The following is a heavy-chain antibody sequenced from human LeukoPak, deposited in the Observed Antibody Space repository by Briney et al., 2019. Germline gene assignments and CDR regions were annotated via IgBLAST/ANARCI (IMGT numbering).Heavy chain of an antibody. CDR1: GGTFSSYA. V-gene: IGHV1-69*04. J-gene: IGHJ5*02. CDR3: AAVGYCTNGVCP. Sequence: WASVKVSCKASGGTFSSYAISWVRQAPGQGLEWMGRIIPILGIANYAQKFQGRVTITADKSTSTAYMELSSLRSEDTAVYYCAAVGYCTNGVCPWGQGTLVTVSS. D-gene: IGHD2-8*01. CDR2: IIPILGIA.